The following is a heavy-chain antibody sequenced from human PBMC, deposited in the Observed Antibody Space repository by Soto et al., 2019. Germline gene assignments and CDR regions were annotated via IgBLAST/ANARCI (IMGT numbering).Heavy chain of an antibody. Sequence: SETLSLTCAVSGGSVSSSSYYWGWIRQPPGKGLEWIGSIYYSGSAYYNPSLRSRVTMSVDTSKNQFSLKLTSVTATDTAVYYCARNILTGYASYWGQGTLVTVS. CDR1: GGSVSSSSYY. D-gene: IGHD3-9*01. J-gene: IGHJ4*02. V-gene: IGHV4-39*01. CDR3: ARNILTGYASY. CDR2: IYYSGSA.